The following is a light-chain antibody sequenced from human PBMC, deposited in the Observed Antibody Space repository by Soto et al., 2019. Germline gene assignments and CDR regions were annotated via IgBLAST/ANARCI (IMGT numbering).Light chain of an antibody. J-gene: IGKJ1*01. CDR3: QQSYSTPWT. CDR2: AAS. Sequence: DIQMTQSPSSLSASVGDRVTITCRASQPISNYLNLYQQKPGKAPKLLIYAASSLQSGVPSRLSGSGSGTDFTLAISSLQPEDFATYYCQQSYSTPWTFGQGTKVDIK. V-gene: IGKV1-39*01. CDR1: QPISNY.